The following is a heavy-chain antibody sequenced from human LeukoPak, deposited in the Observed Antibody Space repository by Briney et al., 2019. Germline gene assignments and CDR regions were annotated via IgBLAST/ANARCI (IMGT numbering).Heavy chain of an antibody. CDR3: AKGRIGGPKPPFDY. D-gene: IGHD3-16*01. Sequence: PSETLSLTCTVSGSSLSNYYWSWIRQPPGKGLEWIGHIYESGITTYNPSLKSRVTISVDTSKNQFSLRLSSVTVADTAVYYCAKGRIGGPKPPFDYWGQGTLVTVSS. CDR1: GSSLSNYY. J-gene: IGHJ4*02. CDR2: IYESGIT. V-gene: IGHV4-59*01.